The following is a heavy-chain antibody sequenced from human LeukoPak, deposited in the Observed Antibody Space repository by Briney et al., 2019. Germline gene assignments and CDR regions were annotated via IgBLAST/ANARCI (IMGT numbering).Heavy chain of an antibody. D-gene: IGHD2-2*02. CDR2: VNTDGSST. J-gene: IGHJ4*02. Sequence: PGGSLRLSCAASGFTFSNYWMHWVRQAPGKGLVWVSRVNTDGSSTTYADPVKGRFTISRDNAKNTLYLQMSSLRAEDTAVYYCARGPIPATAIPDNWGQGTLVTVSS. CDR1: GFTFSNYW. V-gene: IGHV3-74*01. CDR3: ARGPIPATAIPDN.